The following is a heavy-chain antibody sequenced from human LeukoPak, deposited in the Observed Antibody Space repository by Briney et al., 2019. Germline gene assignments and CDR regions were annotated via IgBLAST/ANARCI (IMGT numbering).Heavy chain of an antibody. CDR2: ISYDGSNE. Sequence: GGSLRLSCAASGFTFSSYVMHWVRQAPGKGLEWVAIISYDGSNEYYADSVKGRFTISRDNAKNTLYLQMNSLRAEDTAVYYCARGRVGQWLVDAFDIWGQGTMVTVSS. J-gene: IGHJ3*02. D-gene: IGHD6-19*01. V-gene: IGHV3-30*04. CDR1: GFTFSSYV. CDR3: ARGRVGQWLVDAFDI.